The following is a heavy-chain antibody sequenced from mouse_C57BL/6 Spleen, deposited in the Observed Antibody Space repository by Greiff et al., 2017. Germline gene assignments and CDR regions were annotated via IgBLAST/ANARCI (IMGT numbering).Heavy chain of an antibody. CDR1: GYSFTGYY. J-gene: IGHJ3*01. Sequence: EVQGVESGPELVKPGASVKISCKASGYSFTGYYMHWVKQSHGNILDWIGYIYPYNGVSSYNQKFKGKATLTVDKSSSTAYMELRSLTSEDSAVYYCASPNPSEYGSSPFDYWGQGTLVTVSA. D-gene: IGHD1-1*01. V-gene: IGHV1-31*01. CDR3: ASPNPSEYGSSPFDY. CDR2: IYPYNGVS.